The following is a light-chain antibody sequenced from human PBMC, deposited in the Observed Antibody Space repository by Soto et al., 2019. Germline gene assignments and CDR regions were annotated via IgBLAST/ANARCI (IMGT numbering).Light chain of an antibody. V-gene: IGKV3-20*01. J-gene: IGKJ4*01. CDR1: QSVRNNY. CDR2: DAS. Sequence: EIVLTQSPGTLSLSPGERATLSCRASQSVRNNYLAWYQQKPGQAPRLLIYDASNRATGIPDRFSGGGSGTDFSPTIISILHQEYAVDYCQQLSSYPLTFGRGTKVDIK. CDR3: QQLSSYPLT.